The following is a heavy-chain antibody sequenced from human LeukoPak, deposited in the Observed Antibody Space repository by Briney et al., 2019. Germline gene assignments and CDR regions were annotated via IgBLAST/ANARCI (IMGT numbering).Heavy chain of an antibody. CDR2: ISGGGGST. D-gene: IGHD3-22*01. Sequence: GGSLRLSCAASGFTFTSYSMNWVRQAPGKGLEWVSTISGGGGSTYYADSVKGRFTISRDNSKNTLYLQVNSLRAEDTAVYYCARVPYYYDSSGYYDYWGQGTLVTVSS. V-gene: IGHV3-23*01. J-gene: IGHJ4*02. CDR3: ARVPYYYDSSGYYDY. CDR1: GFTFTSYS.